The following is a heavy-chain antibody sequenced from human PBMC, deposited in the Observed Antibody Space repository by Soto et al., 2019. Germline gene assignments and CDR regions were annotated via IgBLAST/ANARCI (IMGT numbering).Heavy chain of an antibody. Sequence: ASVKVSCKASGYTFTSYYMHWVRQAPGQGLEWMGIINPSGGSTSYAQKFQGRVTMTRDTSTRTVYMELSSLRSEDTAVYYCARDLGGNDGWDAFDIWGQGTMVTVSS. D-gene: IGHD2-15*01. V-gene: IGHV1-46*01. CDR3: ARDLGGNDGWDAFDI. CDR2: INPSGGST. CDR1: GYTFTSYY. J-gene: IGHJ3*02.